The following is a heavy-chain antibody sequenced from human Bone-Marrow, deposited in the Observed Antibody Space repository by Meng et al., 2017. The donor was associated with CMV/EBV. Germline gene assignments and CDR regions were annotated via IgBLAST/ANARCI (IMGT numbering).Heavy chain of an antibody. D-gene: IGHD3-10*01. CDR1: GFIFSTYA. CDR2: ISYDGSNK. J-gene: IGHJ5*02. Sequence: GGSLRLSCAASGFIFSTYAMHWVRQAPGKGLEWVAVISYDGSNKYYADSVKGRFTISRDNSKNTLYLQMNSLRAEDTAVYYCARGYEVRSPPWFDPWGQGTLVTVSS. V-gene: IGHV3-30-3*01. CDR3: ARGYEVRSPPWFDP.